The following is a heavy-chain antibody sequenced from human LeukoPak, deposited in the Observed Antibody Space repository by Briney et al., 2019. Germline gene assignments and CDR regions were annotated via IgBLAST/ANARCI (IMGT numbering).Heavy chain of an antibody. D-gene: IGHD3-10*01. V-gene: IGHV4-4*07. CDR2: MYISGSTNYNPSLSGST. Sequence: AETLSLTCTVSGGSISSYYWSWIRQPAGKGLEWIGRMYISGSTNYNPSLSGSTNYNPSLKSRVTISVDMSREQFSLKLSSVTAADTAVYYCARDRTVRGGIDYWGQGTLVTVSS. CDR1: GGSISSYY. CDR3: ARDRTVRGGIDY. J-gene: IGHJ4*02.